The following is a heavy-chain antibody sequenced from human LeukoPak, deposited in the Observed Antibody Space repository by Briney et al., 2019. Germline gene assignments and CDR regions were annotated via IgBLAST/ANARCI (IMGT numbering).Heavy chain of an antibody. D-gene: IGHD4-11*01. CDR1: VYSFTSYY. CDR2: INLSGCST. CDR3: ARGWHLTSNPAQAAADFDY. Sequence: ASVTVSCKASVYSFTSYYMHWVRQAPRQGLERVGIINLSGCSTSYAQKSNGRVTLNRDTSTRAVSLEISSLRSEDTAVYSCARGWHLTSNPAQAAADFDYWRQGTLVTVSS. J-gene: IGHJ4*02. V-gene: IGHV1-46*01.